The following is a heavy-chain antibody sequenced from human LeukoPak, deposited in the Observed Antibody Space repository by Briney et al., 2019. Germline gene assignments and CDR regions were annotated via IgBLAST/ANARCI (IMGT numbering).Heavy chain of an antibody. CDR2: INPNSGGT. CDR1: GYTFTGYY. J-gene: IGHJ6*02. Sequence: ASVKVSCKASGYTFTGYYMHWVRQATGQGLEWMAWINPNSGGTNYAQKFQGRVTMTRDTSISTAYMNLSRLRSDDTAVYYCARAYYGDYYYYGMDVWGQGTTVTVSS. CDR3: ARAYYGDYYYYGMDV. V-gene: IGHV1-2*02. D-gene: IGHD4-17*01.